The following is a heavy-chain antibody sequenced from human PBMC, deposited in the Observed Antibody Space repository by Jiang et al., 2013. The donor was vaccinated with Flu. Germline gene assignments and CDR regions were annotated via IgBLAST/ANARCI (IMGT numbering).Heavy chain of an antibody. CDR3: ARDYGLADIPPWDICSGGSCHANAFDI. V-gene: IGHV4-61*01. D-gene: IGHD2-15*01. Sequence: GSGLVKPSETLSLTCTVSGGSVSSGSYYWSWIRQPPGKGLEWIGYIYYSGSTNYNPSLKSRVTISVDTSKNQFSLKLSSVTAADTAVYYCARDYGLADIPPWDICSGGSCHANAFDIWGQGTMVTVSS. J-gene: IGHJ3*02. CDR1: GGSVSSGSYY. CDR2: IYYSGST.